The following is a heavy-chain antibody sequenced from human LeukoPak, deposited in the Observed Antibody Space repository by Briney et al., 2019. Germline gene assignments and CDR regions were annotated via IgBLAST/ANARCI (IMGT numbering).Heavy chain of an antibody. CDR2: IKEDGSEK. D-gene: IGHD2-8*02. CDR3: AREGYWASDI. J-gene: IGHJ3*02. V-gene: IGHV3-7*01. CDR1: GFSFNNYW. Sequence: GGSLSLSCIVSGFSFNNYWMSWVRQAPGKGLEWVASIKEDGSEKYYVDSVKGRFTISRDNAKNSLYVHMNNLRAEDTAVYYCAREGYWASDIWGQGTMVTVSS.